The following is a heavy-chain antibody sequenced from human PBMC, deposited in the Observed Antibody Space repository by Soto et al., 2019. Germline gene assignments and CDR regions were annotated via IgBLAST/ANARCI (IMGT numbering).Heavy chain of an antibody. D-gene: IGHD1-26*01. CDR3: AFVGAPGAY. CDR2: TRNKANNYTT. CDR1: GFTFSAHY. V-gene: IGHV3-72*01. Sequence: EVQLVESGGGLVQPGGSLRLSCAASGFTFSAHYMDWVRQAPGKGLEWVGRTRNKANNYTTEYAASVKGRFTISRDDSKNPLYLQMNSLKTEDTAVYYRAFVGAPGAYWGQEALFTVPS. J-gene: IGHJ4*02.